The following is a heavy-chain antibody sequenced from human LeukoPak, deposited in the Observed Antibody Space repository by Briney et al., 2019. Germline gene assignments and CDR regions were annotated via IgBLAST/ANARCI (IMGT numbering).Heavy chain of an antibody. J-gene: IGHJ4*02. CDR2: IYPGDSDT. Sequence: PGASLKISCKGSGYRFTTYWIGWVRPMPGKGLEWMGVIYPGDSDTRYSPSFQGQVTISADKSISTAYLQWSRLKASDTAMYYCASSSRPYGTGTYSYDYWGQGTLVTVSS. V-gene: IGHV5-51*01. D-gene: IGHD3-10*01. CDR3: ASSSRPYGTGTYSYDY. CDR1: GYRFTTYW.